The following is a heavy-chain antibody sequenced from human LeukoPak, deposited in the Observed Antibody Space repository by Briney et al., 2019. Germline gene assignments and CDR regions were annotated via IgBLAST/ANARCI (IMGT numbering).Heavy chain of an antibody. CDR2: IYYSGST. CDR1: GGSISSYY. D-gene: IGHD3-22*01. J-gene: IGHJ6*02. Sequence: SETLSLTCTVSGGSISSYYWSWIRQPPGKGLEWIGYIYYSGSTNYNPSLKSRVTISVDTSKNQFSLKLSSVTAADTAVYYCARGKAYYDSSGYYLGGPYYYYYGMDVWGQGTTVTVSS. CDR3: ARGKAYYDSSGYYLGGPYYYYYGMDV. V-gene: IGHV4-59*01.